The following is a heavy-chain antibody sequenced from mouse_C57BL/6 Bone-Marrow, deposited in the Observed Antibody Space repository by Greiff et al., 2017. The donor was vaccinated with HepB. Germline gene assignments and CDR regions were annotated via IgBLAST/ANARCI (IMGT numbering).Heavy chain of an antibody. CDR3: SGFYYVFAY. J-gene: IGHJ3*01. CDR2: ISDGGSYT. V-gene: IGHV5-4*01. D-gene: IGHD1-1*01. CDR1: GFTFSSYA. Sequence: EVQLMESGGGLVKPGGSLKLSCAASGFTFSSYAMSWVRQTPEKGLEWVATISDGGSYTYYPDNVKGRFTISRDDAKNNRYLQLGHLKSDDSAMYYCSGFYYVFAYWGQGTLVTVSA.